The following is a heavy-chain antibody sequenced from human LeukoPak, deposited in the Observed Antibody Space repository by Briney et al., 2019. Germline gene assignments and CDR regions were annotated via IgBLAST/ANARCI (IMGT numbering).Heavy chain of an antibody. V-gene: IGHV4-59*01. Sequence: SETLSLTCTVSGGSISSYYWSWIRQPPGKGLEWIAYIYYSGSTNYNPSLKSRVTISVDTSKNQFSLKLSSVPAADTAVYYCARDSGTTGEVKFDPWGQGTLVTVSS. CDR3: ARDSGTTGEVKFDP. CDR2: IYYSGST. J-gene: IGHJ5*02. D-gene: IGHD3-10*01. CDR1: GGSISSYY.